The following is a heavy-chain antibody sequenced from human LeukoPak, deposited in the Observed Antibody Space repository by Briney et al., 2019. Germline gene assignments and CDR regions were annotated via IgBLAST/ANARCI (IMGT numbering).Heavy chain of an antibody. CDR1: GFTFSSYA. J-gene: IGHJ3*02. CDR2: ISGSGGST. Sequence: GGSLRLSCAASGFTFSSYAMSWVRQAPGKGLEWVSAISGSGGSTYYADSVKGRFTISRDNSKNTLYLQMNSLRAEDTAVYYCAKGAYHIAAAGEGPGADAFDIWGQGTMVTVSS. D-gene: IGHD6-13*01. CDR3: AKGAYHIAAAGEGPGADAFDI. V-gene: IGHV3-23*01.